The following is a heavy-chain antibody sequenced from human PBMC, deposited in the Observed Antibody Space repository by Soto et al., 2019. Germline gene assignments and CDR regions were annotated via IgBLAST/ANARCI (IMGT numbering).Heavy chain of an antibody. CDR3: AKYVAGSSVFDY. CDR1: GGSISSSNW. Sequence: ASETLSLTCAVSGGSISSSNWWTWVRQPPGKGLEWIGEIYHSGSTNYNPSLKSRVTMSVDKSKNQFSLNVSSVTAADTALYYCAKYVAGSSVFDYWGQGTLVTVSS. V-gene: IGHV4-4*02. CDR2: IYHSGST. J-gene: IGHJ4*02. D-gene: IGHD6-6*01.